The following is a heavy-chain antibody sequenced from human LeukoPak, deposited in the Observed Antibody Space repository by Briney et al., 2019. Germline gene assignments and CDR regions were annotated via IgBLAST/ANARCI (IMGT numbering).Heavy chain of an antibody. J-gene: IGHJ4*02. CDR3: ARATVVTPAGFDY. Sequence: GGSLRLSCAASGFTFSSYAMSWVRQAPGKGLEWVSGISDSGGRTYYADSVKGRFTISRDNSKNTLYLRMNSLRAEDTAVYYCARATVVTPAGFDYWGQGTLVTVSS. D-gene: IGHD4-23*01. CDR1: GFTFSSYA. CDR2: ISDSGGRT. V-gene: IGHV3-23*01.